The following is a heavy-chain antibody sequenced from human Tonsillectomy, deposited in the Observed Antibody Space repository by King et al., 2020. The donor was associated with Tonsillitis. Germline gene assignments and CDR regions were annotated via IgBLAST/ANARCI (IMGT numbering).Heavy chain of an antibody. J-gene: IGHJ1*01. Sequence: QLVQSGAEVKKPGASVRVSCKASGYTFTAYNIHWVRQAPGQGLEWMGWINPHSGATNYAQKFQVRVTMTRDTSISTAYMELSRLRSDDTAVYYCARAPYYYDSSGYYGVCQRWGQGSLVTVAS. CDR2: INPHSGAT. CDR3: ARAPYYYDSSGYYGVCQR. V-gene: IGHV1-2*02. D-gene: IGHD3-22*01. CDR1: GYTFTAYN.